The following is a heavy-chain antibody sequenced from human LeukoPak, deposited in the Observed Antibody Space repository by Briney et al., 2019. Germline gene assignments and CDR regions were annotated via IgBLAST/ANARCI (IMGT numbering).Heavy chain of an antibody. J-gene: IGHJ4*02. Sequence: PGRSLRLSCAASGFTFDDYAMHWVRQAPGKGLEWVSGISWNSGSIGYADSVKGRFTISRDNAKNSLYLQMNSLRAEDTALYCCAPGAAAGTVGYWGQGTLVTVSS. CDR1: GFTFDDYA. CDR3: APGAAAGTVGY. CDR2: ISWNSGSI. D-gene: IGHD6-13*01. V-gene: IGHV3-9*01.